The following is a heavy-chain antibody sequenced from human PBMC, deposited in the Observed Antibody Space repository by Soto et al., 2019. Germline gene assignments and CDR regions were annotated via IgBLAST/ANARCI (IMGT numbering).Heavy chain of an antibody. Sequence: QVQLVESGGGVIQPGTSLSLSCGSSGFTFRSFGMYWVRQAPGKGLEWVAVVSYDGNHKYYADSVKGRFTVSRDNAKNMWYLKMTSLRGEDTVVYYCAKDVGQPLALNSGMDFGGQGPTFTVSS. CDR2: VSYDGNHK. V-gene: IGHV3-30*18. CDR1: GFTFRSFG. D-gene: IGHD6-13*01. J-gene: IGHJ6*02. CDR3: AKDVGQPLALNSGMDF.